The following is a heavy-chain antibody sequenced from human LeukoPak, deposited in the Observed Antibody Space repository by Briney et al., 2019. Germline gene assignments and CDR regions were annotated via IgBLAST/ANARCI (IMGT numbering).Heavy chain of an antibody. Sequence: ASVKVSCKAAGGTFSSYAISRVRQAPGQGLGWMGGTIPIFGTANYPQTLPGRVTITPAESTSPAYMAMSKLRSEEPAVDYCAKENPTRYWSGQGKADFFYMYAWGKGTTVTVSS. V-gene: IGHV1-69*01. D-gene: IGHD6-13*01. CDR3: AKENPTRYWSGQGKADFFYMYA. J-gene: IGHJ6*03. CDR2: TIPIFGTA. CDR1: GGTFSSYA.